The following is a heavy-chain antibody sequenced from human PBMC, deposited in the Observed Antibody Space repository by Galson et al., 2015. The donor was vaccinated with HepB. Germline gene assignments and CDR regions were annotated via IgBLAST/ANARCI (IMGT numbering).Heavy chain of an antibody. J-gene: IGHJ6*02. CDR3: AARGYSGYVTSYYYYGMDV. V-gene: IGHV1-8*01. CDR1: GYTFTSYD. D-gene: IGHD5-12*01. CDR2: MNPNSGNT. Sequence: SVKVSCKASGYTFTSYDINWVRQATGQGLEWMGWMNPNSGNTGYAQKFQGRVTMTRNTSISTAYMELSSLRSEDTAVYYCAARGYSGYVTSYYYYGMDVWGQGTTVTVSS.